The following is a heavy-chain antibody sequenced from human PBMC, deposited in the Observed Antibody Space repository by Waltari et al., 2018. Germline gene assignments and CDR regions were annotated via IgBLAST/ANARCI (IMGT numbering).Heavy chain of an antibody. CDR3: ARGFLEWLTVLYYYMDV. D-gene: IGHD3-3*01. Sequence: QVQLQQWGAGLLKPSETLSLTCAVYGGSFSGYYWSWIRQPPGKGLEWLGEINHSGSTNYNPSLKSRVTISVDTSKNQFSLKLSSVTAADTAVYYCARGFLEWLTVLYYYMDVWGKGTTVTISS. J-gene: IGHJ6*03. CDR2: INHSGST. V-gene: IGHV4-34*01. CDR1: GGSFSGYY.